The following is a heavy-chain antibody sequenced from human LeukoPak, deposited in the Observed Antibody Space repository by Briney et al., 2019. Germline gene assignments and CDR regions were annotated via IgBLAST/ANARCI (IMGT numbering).Heavy chain of an antibody. CDR3: ARDIPKSSGSPGY. CDR1: GFTFSSYE. V-gene: IGHV3-48*03. J-gene: IGHJ4*02. CDR2: ISRRGTTI. D-gene: IGHD6-19*01. Sequence: GGSLRLSCAASGFTFSSYEMNWVRQAPGKGLEWVSYISRRGTTIYYADSVKGRFTISRDNAKNSLYLQMNSLRDEDTAVYYCARDIPKSSGSPGYWGQGTLVTVSS.